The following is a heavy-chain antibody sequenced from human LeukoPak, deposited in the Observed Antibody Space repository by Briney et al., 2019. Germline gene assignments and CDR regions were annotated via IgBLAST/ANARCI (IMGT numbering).Heavy chain of an antibody. D-gene: IGHD1-1*01. J-gene: IGHJ4*02. CDR1: GFTFSDFW. V-gene: IGHV3-7*01. Sequence: GGSLRLSCAGSGFTFSDFWMTWVRQTPGKGLEWVANIKEDGTEKNLVDSVKGRFTISRDNTKNLLYLEMNSLRGDDTAIYYCVRESRPGGAMGLYHNLDYWGQGTLVAVSS. CDR2: IKEDGTEK. CDR3: VRESRPGGAMGLYHNLDY.